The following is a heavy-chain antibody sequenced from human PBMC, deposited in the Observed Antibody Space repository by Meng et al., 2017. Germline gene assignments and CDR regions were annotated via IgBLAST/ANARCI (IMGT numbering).Heavy chain of an antibody. Sequence: GGSLRLSCAASGFTFSSYAMSWVRQAPGKGLEWVSAISGSGSTIYYADSVKGRFTISRDNAKNSLYLQMNSLRAEDTAVYYCARGKRYYYDSSGYYPDYWGQGTLVTVSS. V-gene: IGHV3-23*01. J-gene: IGHJ4*02. CDR1: GFTFSSYA. CDR3: ARGKRYYYDSSGYYPDY. CDR2: ISGSGSTI. D-gene: IGHD3-22*01.